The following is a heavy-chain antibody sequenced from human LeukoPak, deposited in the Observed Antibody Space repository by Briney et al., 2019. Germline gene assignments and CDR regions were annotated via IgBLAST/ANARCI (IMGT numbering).Heavy chain of an antibody. J-gene: IGHJ4*02. CDR1: GYPFTTSW. CDR3: AIINHPDGRIY. D-gene: IGHD5-24*01. CDR2: IYAGNSDA. Sequence: GESLKISCQGFGYPFTTSWIGWVRQLPGKGLEWTAIIYAGNSDAKYSPSFQGQVSISTDRSISTAYLHWSSLKASDTAIYYCAIINHPDGRIYWGQGTLVTVSS. V-gene: IGHV5-51*01.